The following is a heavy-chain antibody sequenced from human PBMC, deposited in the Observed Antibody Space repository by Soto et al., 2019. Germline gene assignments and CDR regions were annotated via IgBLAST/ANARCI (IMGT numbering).Heavy chain of an antibody. J-gene: IGHJ5*02. CDR3: ARGARDGTGSQFDP. CDR1: GCSISSGGYS. CDR2: IYHSGST. V-gene: IGHV4-30-2*01. Sequence: QLQLQESGSGLVKPSQTLSLTCAVSGCSISSGGYSWSWIRQPPGKGLEWIGYIYHSGSTYYNPSLKSRVTISVDRSKNQFSLKLSSVTAADTAVYYCARGARDGTGSQFDPWGQGTLVTVSS.